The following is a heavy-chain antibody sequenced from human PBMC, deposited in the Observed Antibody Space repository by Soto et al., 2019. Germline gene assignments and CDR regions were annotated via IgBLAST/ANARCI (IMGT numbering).Heavy chain of an antibody. V-gene: IGHV4-34*01. J-gene: IGHJ5*02. CDR2: INHSGST. Sequence: SETLSLTCAVYGGSFSGYYWSWIRQPPGKGLEWIGEINHSGSTNYNPSLKSRVTISVDTSKNQFSLKLSSVTAADTAVYYCARQAAATIILDPWGQGTLVTVSS. CDR1: GGSFSGYY. D-gene: IGHD6-25*01. CDR3: ARQAAATIILDP.